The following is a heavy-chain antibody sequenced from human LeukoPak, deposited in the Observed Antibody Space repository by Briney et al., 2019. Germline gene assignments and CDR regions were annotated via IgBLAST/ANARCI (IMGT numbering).Heavy chain of an antibody. CDR3: ARLYSSSLGRVFDY. D-gene: IGHD4-11*01. V-gene: IGHV4-59*01. CDR2: IYNSGST. J-gene: IGHJ4*02. Sequence: SETLSLTCTVSGGSITRYYWSWIRQPPGKGLEWIGYIYNSGSTNYNPSLKSRVTISVDTSKNQFSLKLSSVTAADTAVYYCARLYSSSLGRVFDYWGQGTLVTVSS. CDR1: GGSITRYY.